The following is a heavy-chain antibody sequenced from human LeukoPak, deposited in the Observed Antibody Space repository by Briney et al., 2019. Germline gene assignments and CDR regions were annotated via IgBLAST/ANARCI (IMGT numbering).Heavy chain of an antibody. CDR1: GGSISSYY. V-gene: IGHV4-59*01. J-gene: IGHJ4*02. Sequence: SETLSLTCTVSGGSISSYYWSWIRQPPGKGLEWIGYIYYSGSTNYNPSLKSRVTISVDTSENQFSLKLSSVTAADTAVYYCARHRRLATYYYGSGSYYDYWGQGTLVTVSS. CDR2: IYYSGST. CDR3: ARHRRLATYYYGSGSYYDY. D-gene: IGHD3-10*01.